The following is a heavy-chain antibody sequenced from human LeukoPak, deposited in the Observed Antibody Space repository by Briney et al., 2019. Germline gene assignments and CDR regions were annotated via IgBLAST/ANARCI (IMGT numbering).Heavy chain of an antibody. CDR1: GFTVSSNY. J-gene: IGHJ4*02. V-gene: IGHV3-53*01. D-gene: IGHD3-22*01. Sequence: GGSLRLSCAASGFTVSSNYMSWVRQAPGKGLEWVSVIYSDGRTYYAGSVKGRFTVSRDNSKNTLYLQTNSLRAEDTAVYYCARASYYYQSSGYYGFDYWGQGTLVTVSS. CDR2: IYSDGRT. CDR3: ARASYYYQSSGYYGFDY.